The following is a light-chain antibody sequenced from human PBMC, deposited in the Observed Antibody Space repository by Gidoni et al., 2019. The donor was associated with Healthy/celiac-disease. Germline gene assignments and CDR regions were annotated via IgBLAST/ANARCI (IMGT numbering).Light chain of an antibody. V-gene: IGKV3-11*01. Sequence: EIVLTQSPATLSVSQGERATLSFRASQSVSSYLAWFQQYPGQATRLLIYDASNSATGIPARFSSIGSGTDFTLTIISLERVDFAVYSCQQRSHWPPVCTFGQGTKVEIK. CDR1: QSVSSY. CDR3: QQRSHWPPVCT. CDR2: DAS. J-gene: IGKJ1*01.